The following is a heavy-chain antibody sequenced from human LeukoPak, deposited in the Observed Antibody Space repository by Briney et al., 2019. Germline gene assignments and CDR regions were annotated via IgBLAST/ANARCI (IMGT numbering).Heavy chain of an antibody. CDR1: GYTLTELS. CDR2: FDPEDGET. CDR3: ATYQTRHSWHIFNWFDP. D-gene: IGHD6-13*01. V-gene: IGHV1-24*01. J-gene: IGHJ5*02. Sequence: ASVKVSCKVSGYTLTELSTHWVRQAPGKGLEWMGGFDPEDGETIYAQKFQGRVTMTEDTSTDTAYMELSSLRSEDTAVYYCATYQTRHSWHIFNWFDPWGQGTLVTVSS.